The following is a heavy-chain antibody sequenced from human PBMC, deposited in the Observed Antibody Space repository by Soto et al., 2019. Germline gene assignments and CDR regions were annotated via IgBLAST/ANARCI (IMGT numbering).Heavy chain of an antibody. J-gene: IGHJ6*02. CDR3: AREGFAFEQLTPPTYYYYYGMDV. CDR1: GFTFSSYA. D-gene: IGHD5-18*01. CDR2: ISYDGSNK. V-gene: IGHV3-30-3*01. Sequence: QVQLVESGGGVVQPGRSLRLSCAASGFTFSSYAMHWVRQAPGKGLEWVAVISYDGSNKYYADSVKGRFNISRDNSKNTLYLQMNSLRAEDTAVYYCAREGFAFEQLTPPTYYYYYGMDVWGQGTTVTVSS.